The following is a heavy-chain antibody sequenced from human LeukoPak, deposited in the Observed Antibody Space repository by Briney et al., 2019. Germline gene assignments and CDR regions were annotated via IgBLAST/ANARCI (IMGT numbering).Heavy chain of an antibody. V-gene: IGHV1-18*01. J-gene: IGHJ4*02. D-gene: IGHD3-3*01. CDR2: ISAYNGNT. CDR3: ARDNVITIFGVVTADH. CDR1: GYTFTSYG. Sequence: ASVKVSCKASGYTFTSYGISWVRQAPGQGLEWMGWISAYNGNTNYAQKLQGRVTMTTDTSTSTAYMELRSLRSDDTAVYYCARDNVITIFGVVTADHWGQGTLVTVSS.